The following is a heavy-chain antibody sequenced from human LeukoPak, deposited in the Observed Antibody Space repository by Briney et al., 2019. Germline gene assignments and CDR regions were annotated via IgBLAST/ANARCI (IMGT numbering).Heavy chain of an antibody. V-gene: IGHV5-51*01. CDR3: ARRPLPVLRYFDWSDDAFDI. D-gene: IGHD3-9*01. CDR1: GYSFTSYW. J-gene: IGHJ3*02. CDR2: IYPGDSDT. Sequence: GGSLKISCKGSGYSFTSYWIGWVRQMPGKGLEWMGIIYPGDSDTRYSPSFQGQVTISADKSISTAYLQWSSLKASDTAMYYCARRPLPVLRYFDWSDDAFDIWGQGTMVTVSS.